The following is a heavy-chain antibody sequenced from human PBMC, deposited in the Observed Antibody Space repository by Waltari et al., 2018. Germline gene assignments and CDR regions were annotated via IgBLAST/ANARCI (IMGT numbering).Heavy chain of an antibody. J-gene: IGHJ3*01. CDR2: FRASGGSK. Sequence: EVQLLEAGGVLVQPGGSLRLSCAASGCPLYPYAMSWVRQAPGKGLGWVSVFRASGGSKYYADSVRGRFTISRDNSKNTLHLQMNSLRAEDTAVYYCAKIPNYAGDAFDVWGHGTMVTVSS. CDR3: AKIPNYAGDAFDV. D-gene: IGHD4-4*01. CDR1: GCPLYPYA. V-gene: IGHV3-23*01.